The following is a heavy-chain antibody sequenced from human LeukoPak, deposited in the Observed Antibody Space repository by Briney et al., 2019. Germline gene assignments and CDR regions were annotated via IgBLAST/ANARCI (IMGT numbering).Heavy chain of an antibody. V-gene: IGHV1-18*01. J-gene: IGHJ4*02. CDR3: ARDGDVDTAMVDFDY. CDR2: ISAYNGNT. Sequence: ASVKVSCKASGYTFTIYGISWVRQAPGQGLEWMGWISAYNGNTNYAQKLQGRVTMTTDTSTSTAYMELRSLRSDDTAVYYCARDGDVDTAMVDFDYWGQGTLVTVSS. CDR1: GYTFTIYG. D-gene: IGHD5-18*01.